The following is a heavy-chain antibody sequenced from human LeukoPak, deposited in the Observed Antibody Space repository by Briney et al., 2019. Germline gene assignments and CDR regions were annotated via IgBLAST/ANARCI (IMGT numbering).Heavy chain of an antibody. V-gene: IGHV4-59*01. Sequence: PSETLSLTCTVSGGSISRYYWSWIRQPPGKGLEWIGYIYYSGSTNYNPSLKSRVTISVDTSKNRFSLKLSSVTAADTAVYYCARDKSTTGWFDPWGQGTLVTVSS. CDR3: ARDKSTTGWFDP. D-gene: IGHD1-1*01. J-gene: IGHJ5*02. CDR1: GGSISRYY. CDR2: IYYSGST.